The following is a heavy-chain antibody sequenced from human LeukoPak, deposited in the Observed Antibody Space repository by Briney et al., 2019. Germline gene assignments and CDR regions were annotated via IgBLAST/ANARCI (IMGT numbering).Heavy chain of an antibody. CDR2: ISGSGGTT. CDR1: GFTFNNYA. Sequence: GGSLRLSCAASGFTFNNYAMNWVRQAPGKGLEWVSVISGSGGTTYYAGSVKGRFTISRDSSKNTLYLQMNSLRAEDTAVYYCAKVSGGGLYYDGMDVWGQGTTVTVSS. V-gene: IGHV3-23*01. CDR3: AKVSGGGLYYDGMDV. D-gene: IGHD1-14*01. J-gene: IGHJ6*02.